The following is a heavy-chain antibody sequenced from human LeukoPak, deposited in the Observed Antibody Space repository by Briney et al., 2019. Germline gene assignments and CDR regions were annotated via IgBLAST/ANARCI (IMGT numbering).Heavy chain of an antibody. CDR2: INHSGST. CDR3: ARAFHYYGSGSYYLGAFDI. J-gene: IGHJ3*02. Sequence: SETLSLTCAVYGGSFSGYYWSWIRQPPGKGLEWIGEINHSGSTYYNPSLKSRVTISVDRSKNQFSLKLSSVTAADTAVYYCARAFHYYGSGSYYLGAFDIWGQGTMVTVSS. D-gene: IGHD3-10*01. V-gene: IGHV4-34*01. CDR1: GGSFSGYY.